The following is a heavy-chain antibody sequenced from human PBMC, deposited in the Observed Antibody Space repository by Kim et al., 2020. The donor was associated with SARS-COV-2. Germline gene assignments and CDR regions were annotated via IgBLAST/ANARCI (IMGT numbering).Heavy chain of an antibody. V-gene: IGHV3-7*01. Sequence: GESLRLSCAASGFTFSSYGMNWVRQVPGKGLEWVANIKQDGSDKYYVDSVKGRFTISRDNSKNQLYLQMNSLRAEYMAVYYCAKFARGSYSGYYY. D-gene: IGHD2-15*01. J-gene: IGHJ6*01. CDR3: AKFARGSYSGYYY. CDR2: IKQDGSDK. CDR1: GFTFSSYG.